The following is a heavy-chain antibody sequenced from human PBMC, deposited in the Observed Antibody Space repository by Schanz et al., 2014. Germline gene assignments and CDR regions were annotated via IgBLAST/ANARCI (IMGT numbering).Heavy chain of an antibody. CDR1: GGSISSGGYS. V-gene: IGHV4-30-4*07. D-gene: IGHD1-1*01. J-gene: IGHJ6*02. CDR2: IYYRGSA. CDR3: ARGGRTTYNYYYGMDV. Sequence: QVQLQESGPGLVKPSQTLSLTCAVSGGSISSGGYSWNWIRQPPGKGLEWIVYIYYRGSAYYNPPLKSRVTIPKDTSKHQFSLKRGSVTAADSAVYYCARGGRTTYNYYYGMDVWGQGTTVTVSS.